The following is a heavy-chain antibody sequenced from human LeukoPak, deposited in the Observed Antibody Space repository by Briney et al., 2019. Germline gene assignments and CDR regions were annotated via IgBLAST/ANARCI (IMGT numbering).Heavy chain of an antibody. CDR1: GGTFTSYD. V-gene: IGHV1-8*03. J-gene: IGHJ4*02. CDR2: MNPNSGNT. D-gene: IGHD2-2*01. CDR3: ARGGVPAAPWEFDY. Sequence: ASVKVSCKASGGTFTSYDINWVRQATGQGLEWMGWMNPNSGNTGYAQKFQGRVTITRNTSISTAYMELSSLRSEDTAVYYCARGGVPAAPWEFDYWGQGTLVTVSS.